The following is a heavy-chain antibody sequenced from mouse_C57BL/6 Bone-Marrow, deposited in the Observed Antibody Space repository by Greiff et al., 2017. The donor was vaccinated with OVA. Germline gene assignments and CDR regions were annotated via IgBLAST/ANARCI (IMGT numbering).Heavy chain of an antibody. D-gene: IGHD1-1*01. CDR3: ARSDPYGSSIDY. CDR2: IHPNSGST. J-gene: IGHJ2*01. V-gene: IGHV1-64*01. Sequence: QVQLQQSGAELAKPGASVKLSCKASGYTFTSYWMHWVKQRPGQGLEWIGMIHPNSGSTNYNEKFKSKATLTVDKSSSTAYMQLSSLTSEDSAVYYCARSDPYGSSIDYWGQGTTLTVSS. CDR1: GYTFTSYW.